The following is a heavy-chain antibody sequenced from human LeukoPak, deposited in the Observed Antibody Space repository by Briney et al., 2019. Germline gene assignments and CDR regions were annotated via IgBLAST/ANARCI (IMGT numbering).Heavy chain of an antibody. D-gene: IGHD4-17*01. CDR2: INPSGGST. CDR3: ARGATVTTIDY. V-gene: IGHV1-46*01. CDR1: GYTFTSYY. J-gene: IGHJ4*02. Sequence: GASVSVSCKASGYTFTSYYMHWVRQAPGQGLEWVGIINPSGGSTSYAQKFQGRVTMIRNTSITTAYMELSSLRSEDTAVYYCARGATVTTIDYWGQGTLVTVSS.